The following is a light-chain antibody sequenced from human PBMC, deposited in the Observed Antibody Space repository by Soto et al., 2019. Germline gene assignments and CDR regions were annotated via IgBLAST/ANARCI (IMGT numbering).Light chain of an antibody. Sequence: EIVLTQSPGTLSLSPGERATLSCRASQSLTNSFIAWYQQKPGQAPRLLIYDTSSRATGIPDRFSGSGSGTDFTLTISRLEPEDFAVYYCQQYGSSLYTFGQGTRLEIK. V-gene: IGKV3-20*01. CDR1: QSLTNSF. J-gene: IGKJ5*01. CDR2: DTS. CDR3: QQYGSSLYT.